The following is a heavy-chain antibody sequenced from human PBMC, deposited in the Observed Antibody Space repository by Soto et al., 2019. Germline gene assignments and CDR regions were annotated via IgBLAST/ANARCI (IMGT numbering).Heavy chain of an antibody. J-gene: IGHJ6*02. V-gene: IGHV3-30-3*01. D-gene: IGHD3-16*01. CDR3: GRELLVQATYVNYYGMEV. CDR2: ISYDGSNK. Sequence: GGSLRLSCAASGFTFSSYAMHWVRQAPGKGLEWVAVISYDGSNKYYADSVKGRFTISRDNSKNTLYLQMNSLRAEDTAVYYCGRELLVQATYVNYYGMEVWGQGTTVTV. CDR1: GFTFSSYA.